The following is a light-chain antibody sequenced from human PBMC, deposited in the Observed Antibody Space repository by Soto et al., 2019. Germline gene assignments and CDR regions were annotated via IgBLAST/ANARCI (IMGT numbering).Light chain of an antibody. J-gene: IGKJ4*01. CDR1: QDVSTW. Sequence: DIEMTQSPSSVSASVGDRVTITCRASQDVSTWLVWYQQKSGQAPKLLIYAASYLQTGVPSRFSGSGSGTDFTLTISSLQPEDSATYFCQQAIIFPRTFGGGTKVDIK. CDR2: AAS. CDR3: QQAIIFPRT. V-gene: IGKV1-12*01.